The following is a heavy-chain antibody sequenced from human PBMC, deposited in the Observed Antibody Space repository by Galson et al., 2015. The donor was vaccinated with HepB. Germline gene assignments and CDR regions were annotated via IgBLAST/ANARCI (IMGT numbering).Heavy chain of an antibody. CDR2: ISGSGGHT. V-gene: IGHV3-23*01. Sequence: SLRLSCAASGFTFSSYAMSWVRQAPGKGLEWVSAISGSGGHTYYADSVRGRFTISGDNSKNTLWLQMHSLRAEDTAVYYCAKDHPGGFSLLWFEESPDYWGQGTLVTVSS. CDR1: GFTFSSYA. D-gene: IGHD3-10*01. CDR3: AKDHPGGFSLLWFEESPDY. J-gene: IGHJ4*02.